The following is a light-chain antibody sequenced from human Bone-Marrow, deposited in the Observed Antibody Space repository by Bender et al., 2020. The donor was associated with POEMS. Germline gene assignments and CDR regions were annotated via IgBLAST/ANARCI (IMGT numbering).Light chain of an antibody. Sequence: QSALTQPASVSGSPGQSIAISCTGTSSDIGNYKYVSWYQHHPGKAPKLMIYDVSNRPSGVSNRFSGSKSGNMASLTISGLQAEDEADYYCCSYVGSSTFYVFGSGTKVTVL. J-gene: IGLJ1*01. CDR3: CSYVGSSTFYV. CDR2: DVS. CDR1: SSDIGNYKY. V-gene: IGLV2-14*03.